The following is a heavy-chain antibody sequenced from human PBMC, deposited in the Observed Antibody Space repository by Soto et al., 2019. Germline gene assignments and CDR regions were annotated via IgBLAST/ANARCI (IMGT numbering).Heavy chain of an antibody. CDR2: IYHSGST. Sequence: SETLSLTCAVSGGSIGSGGYSWSWIRQPPGKGLEWIGYIYHSGSTYYNPSLKSRVTISVDRSKNQFSLKLSSVTAADTAVYYCARTIAAAGTDWFDPWGQGTLVTVS. CDR1: GGSIGSGGYS. D-gene: IGHD6-13*01. CDR3: ARTIAAAGTDWFDP. V-gene: IGHV4-30-2*01. J-gene: IGHJ5*02.